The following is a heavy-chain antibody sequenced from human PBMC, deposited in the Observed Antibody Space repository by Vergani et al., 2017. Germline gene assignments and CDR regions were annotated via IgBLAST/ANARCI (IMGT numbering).Heavy chain of an antibody. CDR3: ARDRGLDGDYHFDY. D-gene: IGHD3-10*01. V-gene: IGHV4-39*07. J-gene: IGHJ4*02. Sequence: QLQLQESGPGLLKPSETLSLTCSVSGTSISGSSDYWGWIRQPPGKGLEWIGEIYHSGNTNYNPSLKSRVTISVDKSKNQFSLKLISVTAADTAVYYCARDRGLDGDYHFDYWGQGILVTVSS. CDR1: GTSISGSSDY. CDR2: IYHSGNT.